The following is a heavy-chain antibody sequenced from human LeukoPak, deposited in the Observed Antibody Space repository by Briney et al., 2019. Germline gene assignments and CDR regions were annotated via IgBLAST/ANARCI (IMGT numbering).Heavy chain of an antibody. CDR3: ARDRQQLVRGDYFDY. CDR1: GGSISSGSYY. V-gene: IGHV4-39*07. Sequence: LETLSLTCTVSGGSISSGSYYWGWIRQPPGKGLEWIGSIYYSGSTYYNPSLTSLKSRVTISVDTSKSQFSLRLTSVTAADTAVYYCARDRQQLVRGDYFDYWGQGTLVTVSS. CDR2: IYYSGST. J-gene: IGHJ4*02. D-gene: IGHD6-13*01.